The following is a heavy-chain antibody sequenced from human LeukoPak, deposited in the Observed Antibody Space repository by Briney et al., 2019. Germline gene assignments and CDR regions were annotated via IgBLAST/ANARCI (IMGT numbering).Heavy chain of an antibody. V-gene: IGHV3-30*04. Sequence: PGRSLRLSCAASGFTFSSYAMHWVRQAPGKGLEWVAIISYDGSIKYYADSLKGRFTISRDNSKNTLYLQMNSLRAEDTAVYYCARGAQTKYCSGGSCYPYYFDYWGQGTLVTVSS. CDR2: ISYDGSIK. J-gene: IGHJ4*02. CDR1: GFTFSSYA. CDR3: ARGAQTKYCSGGSCYPYYFDY. D-gene: IGHD2-15*01.